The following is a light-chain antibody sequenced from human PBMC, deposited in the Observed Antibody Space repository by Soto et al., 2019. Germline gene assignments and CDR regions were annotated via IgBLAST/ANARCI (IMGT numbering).Light chain of an antibody. V-gene: IGKV3-11*01. CDR2: DAS. J-gene: IGKJ1*01. CDR3: QQRSNWPPVT. CDR1: QSVSSY. Sequence: EIVLTQSPATLSFSPGERATLSCSASQSVSSYLAWYQQKPGQAPRRLIYDASNRATGIPARFSGSGSGTDFTLTISSLEPEDFAVYYCQQRSNWPPVTFGQGTKVDIK.